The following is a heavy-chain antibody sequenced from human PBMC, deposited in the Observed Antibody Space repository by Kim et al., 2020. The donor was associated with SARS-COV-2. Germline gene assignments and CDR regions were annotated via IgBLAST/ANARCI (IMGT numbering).Heavy chain of an antibody. CDR3: TLNNYVWGSYRYLDY. CDR1: GFTFGDYA. D-gene: IGHD3-16*02. CDR2: IRSKAYGGTT. Sequence: GGSLRLSCTASGFTFGDYAMSWFRQAPGKGLEWVGFIRSKAYGGTTQYAASVKGRFTISRDDSKSIAYLQMNSLKTEDTAVYYCTLNNYVWGSYRYLDYWGQGTLVTVSS. J-gene: IGHJ4*02. V-gene: IGHV3-49*03.